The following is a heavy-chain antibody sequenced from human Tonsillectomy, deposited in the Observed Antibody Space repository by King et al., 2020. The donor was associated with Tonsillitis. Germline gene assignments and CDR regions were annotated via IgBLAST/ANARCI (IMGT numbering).Heavy chain of an antibody. CDR2: IRSDGSIK. CDR1: GFSFSNYG. CDR3: AKDVPAAFVDY. V-gene: IGHV3-30*02. D-gene: IGHD3-10*02. Sequence: VQLVQSGGGVVQPGGSLRLSCAASGFSFSNYGMHWVRQAPAKGLEWVAFIRSDGSIKYYADTVKGRFTISSDNSKNTQYLQINSPRPEDTAVYYWAKDVPAAFVDYWGQGTLVTASS. J-gene: IGHJ4*02.